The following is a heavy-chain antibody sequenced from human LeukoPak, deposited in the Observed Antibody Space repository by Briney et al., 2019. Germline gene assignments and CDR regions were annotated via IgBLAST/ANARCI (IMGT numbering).Heavy chain of an antibody. CDR1: GGSISSGDYY. J-gene: IGHJ4*02. V-gene: IGHV4-30-4*01. CDR3: ATTQKVRRGAPDY. Sequence: PSETLSLTCTVSGGSISSGDYYWSWIRQPPRKGLEWIGYIYYSGSTYYNPSLKSRVTISVDTSKNQFSLKLSSVTAADTAVYYCATTQKVRRGAPDYWGQGTLVTVSS. CDR2: IYYSGST. D-gene: IGHD3-10*01.